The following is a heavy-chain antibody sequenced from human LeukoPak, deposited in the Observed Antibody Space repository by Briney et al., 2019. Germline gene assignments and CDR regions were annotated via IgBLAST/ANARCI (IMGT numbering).Heavy chain of an antibody. Sequence: GGSLRLSCAASGFTFSNAWMSWVRQAPGKGLEWVGRIKSKTDGWTTDYAAPVKGRFTISRDDSKNTLYLQMNSLKTEDTAVYYCTTAMAFYFDYWGQGTLVTVSS. D-gene: IGHD3-10*01. V-gene: IGHV3-15*01. CDR3: TTAMAFYFDY. J-gene: IGHJ4*02. CDR1: GFTFSNAW. CDR2: IKSKTDGWTT.